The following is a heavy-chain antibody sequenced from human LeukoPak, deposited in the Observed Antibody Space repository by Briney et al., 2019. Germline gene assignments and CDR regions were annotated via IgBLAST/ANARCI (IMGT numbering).Heavy chain of an antibody. V-gene: IGHV3-NL1*01. CDR1: GFTFSNYE. Sequence: PGGSLRLSCAASGFTFSNYEMNWVRQAPAGGLEWVSVIYSGGGSTFYADSVKGRFTISTDNSKNTLYLQMNSLRAEDTAVYYCARSESSARGSDYWGQGTLVTVSS. D-gene: IGHD6-25*01. J-gene: IGHJ4*02. CDR3: ARSESSARGSDY. CDR2: IYSGGGST.